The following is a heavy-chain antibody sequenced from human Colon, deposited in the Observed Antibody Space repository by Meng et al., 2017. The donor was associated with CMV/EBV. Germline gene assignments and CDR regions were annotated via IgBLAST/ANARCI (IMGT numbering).Heavy chain of an antibody. J-gene: IGHJ4*02. CDR3: AKDAHLWFYFDY. CDR2: ITTANAYK. Sequence: GESLKISCAGSGFIFSSYGMNWVRQAPGKGLEWVSSITTANAYKSYAESVKGRFTISRDDAKSSLYLQMNSLRAEDTAVYYCAKDAHLWFYFDYWGQGTLVTVSS. D-gene: IGHD3-10*01. V-gene: IGHV3-21*06. CDR1: GFIFSSYG.